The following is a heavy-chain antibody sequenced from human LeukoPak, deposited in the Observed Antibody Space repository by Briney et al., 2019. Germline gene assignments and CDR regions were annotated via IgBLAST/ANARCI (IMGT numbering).Heavy chain of an antibody. D-gene: IGHD6-13*01. CDR3: ARDGTWRIDY. CDR2: TYYRSKWFN. J-gene: IGHJ4*02. Sequence: SQTLSLTCAISGHSVSSNSAIWYWIRQSPTRGLEWLGRTYYRSKWFNDYAESVKGRITVSPDTSKNQFSLQLNSVTPEDTAVYYCARDGTWRIDYWGPGTLVTVSS. CDR1: GHSVSSNSAI. V-gene: IGHV6-1*01.